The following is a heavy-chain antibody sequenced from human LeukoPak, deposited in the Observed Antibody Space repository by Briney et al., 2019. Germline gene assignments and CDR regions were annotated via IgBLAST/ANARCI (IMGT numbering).Heavy chain of an antibody. CDR2: IDSDGSTT. Sequence: GGSLRLSCAASGFTFSNCWMHWVRQAPGKGLEWVSRIDSDGSTTKYADSVKGRFTISRDNAKNTVYLQMNSLRAEDTAVYYCARDTYYYNSSTFHHYYYGMDVWGQGTTVTVSS. CDR1: GFTFSNCW. D-gene: IGHD3-22*01. CDR3: ARDTYYYNSSTFHHYYYGMDV. J-gene: IGHJ6*02. V-gene: IGHV3-74*03.